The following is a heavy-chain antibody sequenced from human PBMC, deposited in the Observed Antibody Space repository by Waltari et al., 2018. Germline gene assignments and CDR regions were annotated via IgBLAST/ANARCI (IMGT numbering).Heavy chain of an antibody. D-gene: IGHD1-1*01. CDR1: GFPVGNNF. CDR3: AKVDNVGLNNY. J-gene: IGHJ4*02. Sequence: EVQLVESGGDLIQPGGSLRPSCAASGFPVGNNFMGWVRQAPGKGLEGVSVIYSGGSTNYIDSVRGRFTISRDSSKNTLYLQMNSLRAEDTAVYYCAKVDNVGLNNYWGQGTLVTVSS. V-gene: IGHV3-53*01. CDR2: IYSGGST.